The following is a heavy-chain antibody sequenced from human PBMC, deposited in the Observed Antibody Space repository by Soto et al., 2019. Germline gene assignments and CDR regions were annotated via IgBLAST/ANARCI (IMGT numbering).Heavy chain of an antibody. CDR3: ARELPQRQGRNMDV. J-gene: IGHJ6*02. CDR1: GGSMTSGDQY. CDR2: INHRGSF. D-gene: IGHD1-1*01. Sequence: LTCTVTGGSMTSGDQYWTWIRQHPGKGLEWTGYINHRGSFYYNPSLKSRFSMSVDTSKNQFSLNVTSVTAADTAVYYCARELPQRQGRNMDVWGQGTTVTVSS. V-gene: IGHV4-31*03.